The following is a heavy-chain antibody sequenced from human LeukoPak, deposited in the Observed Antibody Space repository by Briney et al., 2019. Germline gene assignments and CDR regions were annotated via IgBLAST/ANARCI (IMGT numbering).Heavy chain of an antibody. CDR2: INAGNGNT. CDR3: ARDPGYSGYDGGLGFDY. V-gene: IGHV1-3*01. J-gene: IGHJ4*02. CDR1: GYTSTSYA. D-gene: IGHD5-12*01. Sequence: GASVKVSCKASGYTSTSYAMHWVRQAPGQSLEWMGWINAGNGNTKYSQNFQGRVTITRDTSASTAYMELSSLRSEDTAVYYCARDPGYSGYDGGLGFDYWGQGTLVTVSS.